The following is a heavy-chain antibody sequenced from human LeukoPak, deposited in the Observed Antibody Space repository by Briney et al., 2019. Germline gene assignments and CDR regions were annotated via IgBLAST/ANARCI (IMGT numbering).Heavy chain of an antibody. J-gene: IGHJ4*02. CDR3: ARVDTVMAYYFDL. D-gene: IGHD5-18*01. Sequence: QPGGSLRLSCAASGFTVSTNCTTWVRQAPGKGLEWVSTIYSGGTTYYADSVMGRFTISRHNSRNTLYLQMNSLRAEDTAVYYCARVDTVMAYYFDLWGQGTLVTVSS. CDR1: GFTVSTNC. CDR2: IYSGGTT. V-gene: IGHV3-53*04.